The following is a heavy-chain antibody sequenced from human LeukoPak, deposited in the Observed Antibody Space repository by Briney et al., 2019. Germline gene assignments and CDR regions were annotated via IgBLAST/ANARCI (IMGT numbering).Heavy chain of an antibody. CDR1: GFTFSSYS. D-gene: IGHD2-21*02. J-gene: IGHJ4*02. CDR3: AREEGTDCGGDCYSGY. Sequence: TGGSLRLSCGASGFTFSSYSMNWVRQAPGKGPEWVSSSSSSSSYIYYADSVKGRFTVSRDNAKNSLYLQMNSLRAEDTAVYYCAREEGTDCGGDCYSGYWGQGTLVTVSS. CDR2: SSSSSSYI. V-gene: IGHV3-21*01.